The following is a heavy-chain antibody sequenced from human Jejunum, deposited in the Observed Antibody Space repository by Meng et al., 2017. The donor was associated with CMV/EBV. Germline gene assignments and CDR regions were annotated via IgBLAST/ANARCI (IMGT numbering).Heavy chain of an antibody. CDR1: GGSVNSGKYC. CDR2: IYYTGSS. CDR3: ARSTSGPGDY. D-gene: IGHD2-15*01. V-gene: IGHV4-61*01. J-gene: IGHJ4*02. Sequence: CTVSGGSVNSGKYCWNWIRQPPGEGLEWIGWIYYTGSSSYNPSLKSRATITLDTSKNQFSLKVTSVTAADTAVYYCARSTSGPGDYWGQGTLVTVSS.